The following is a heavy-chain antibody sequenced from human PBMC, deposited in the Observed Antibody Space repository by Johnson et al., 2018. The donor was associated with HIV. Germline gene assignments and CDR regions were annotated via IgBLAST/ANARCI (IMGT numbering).Heavy chain of an antibody. J-gene: IGHJ3*02. CDR2: IGQDGSQK. Sequence: VYLVESGGGLVQPGGSLRLSCAASGFTFSNYWMRWVRQAPGKGLEWVANIGQDGSQKSYVDSGKGGRRRSRYNAKNSLYLQMNSLRAEDTAVSYCARDGEDSSGWDNFGAFDIWGQGTMVTVSS. V-gene: IGHV3-7*01. D-gene: IGHD6-19*01. CDR3: ARDGEDSSGWDNFGAFDI. CDR1: GFTFSNYW.